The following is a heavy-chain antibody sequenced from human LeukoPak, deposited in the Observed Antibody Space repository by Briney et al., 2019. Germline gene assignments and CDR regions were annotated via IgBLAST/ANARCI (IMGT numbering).Heavy chain of an antibody. CDR1: GGTFSSYA. V-gene: IGHV1-69*13. CDR3: ARTVVGRDAFDI. D-gene: IGHD2-15*01. CDR2: IIPIFGTA. Sequence: SVKVSCKASGGTFSSYAISWVRQVPGQGLEWMGGIIPIFGTANYAQKFQGRVTITADESTSTAYMELSSLRSEDTAVYYCARTVVGRDAFDIWGQGTMVTVSS. J-gene: IGHJ3*02.